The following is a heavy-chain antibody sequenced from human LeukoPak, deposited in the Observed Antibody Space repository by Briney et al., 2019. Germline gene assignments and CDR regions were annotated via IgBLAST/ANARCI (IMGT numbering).Heavy chain of an antibody. CDR2: ISSSGSTI. J-gene: IGHJ5*02. CDR3: ARAGSPLSGSKRVWFDP. CDR1: GFNFSDYY. V-gene: IGHV3-11*01. D-gene: IGHD3-22*01. Sequence: GGSLRLSCAASGFNFSDYYMSWIRQAPGKGLEWVSYISSSGSTIYYTDSVKGRFTISRDNAKNSLYLQMNSLRAEDTAAYYCARAGSPLSGSKRVWFDPWGQGTLVTVSS.